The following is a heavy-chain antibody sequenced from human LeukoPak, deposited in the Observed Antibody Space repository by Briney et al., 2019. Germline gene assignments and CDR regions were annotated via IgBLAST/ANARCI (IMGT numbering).Heavy chain of an antibody. Sequence: PGGSLRLSCATSGFTFSTYVMSWVRQAPGKGLEWVSGISGSGDNTYYADSVKGRFTISRDNSKNTLYPQMNSLRAEDTAVYYCAKGSGYGTDFDYWGQGTLVTVSS. V-gene: IGHV3-23*01. CDR2: ISGSGDNT. J-gene: IGHJ4*02. CDR3: AKGSGYGTDFDY. D-gene: IGHD3-9*01. CDR1: GFTFSTYV.